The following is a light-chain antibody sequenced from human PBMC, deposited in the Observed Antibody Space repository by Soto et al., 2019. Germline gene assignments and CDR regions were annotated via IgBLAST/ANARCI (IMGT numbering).Light chain of an antibody. J-gene: IGLJ1*01. CDR1: SSDVGAYNY. V-gene: IGLV2-14*03. Sequence: QYVLTQPASVSGSPGQSIAISCTGTSSDVGAYNYVSWFQQHPGKAPKLMIYDVGSRPSGVSNRFSGSKSGNTASLTISGLQAEDDADYYCSSYTTSTTYVFGTGTKLTVL. CDR3: SSYTTSTTYV. CDR2: DVG.